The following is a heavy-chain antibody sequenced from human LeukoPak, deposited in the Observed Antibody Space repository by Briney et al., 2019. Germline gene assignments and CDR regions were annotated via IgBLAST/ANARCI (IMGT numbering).Heavy chain of an antibody. V-gene: IGHV3-9*01. D-gene: IGHD6-13*01. J-gene: IGHJ6*02. CDR3: AKDIAAAVDYYYGMDV. Sequence: GRSLRLSCAASGFTFDDYAMHWVRQAPGKGLEWVSGISWNSGSIGYADSVKGRFTISRDNAKNSLYLQMNSLRAEDTALYYCAKDIAAAVDYYYGMDVWGQGTTVTVSS. CDR2: ISWNSGSI. CDR1: GFTFDDYA.